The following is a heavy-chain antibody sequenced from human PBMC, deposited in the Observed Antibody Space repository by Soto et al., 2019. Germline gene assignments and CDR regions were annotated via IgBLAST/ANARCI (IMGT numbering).Heavy chain of an antibody. CDR2: IYPGDSNT. CDR3: VRDLDYGSHSDWFDP. Sequence: GESLKISCKCFGYSFTSYWIAWVRQMPGKGLEWMGIIYPGDSNTRYSPSFQGQVTISADKSISTAYLQWSSLKASDAAVYYCVRDLDYGSHSDWFDPWGQGTLVTVSS. V-gene: IGHV5-51*01. CDR1: GYSFTSYW. J-gene: IGHJ5*02. D-gene: IGHD4-17*01.